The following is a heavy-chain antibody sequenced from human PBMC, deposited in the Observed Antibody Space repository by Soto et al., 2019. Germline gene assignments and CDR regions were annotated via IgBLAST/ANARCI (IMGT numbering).Heavy chain of an antibody. CDR2: ITARGGRT. J-gene: IGHJ5*01. D-gene: IGHD4-17*01. V-gene: IGHV3-23*01. Sequence: EVHLLESGGGLVQPGGSLRLSCTASGFTFSSYAMTWVRQAPGRGLEGVSGITARGGRTSYADSVKGRFTISRDNSKSTLYLQMNSLRAEYTAVYYCAKDTRYGDYVRWFDSWGQGTLVTVSS. CDR1: GFTFSSYA. CDR3: AKDTRYGDYVRWFDS.